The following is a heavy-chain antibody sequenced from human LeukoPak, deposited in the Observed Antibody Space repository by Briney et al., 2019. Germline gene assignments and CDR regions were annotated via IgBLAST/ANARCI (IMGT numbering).Heavy chain of an antibody. J-gene: IGHJ4*02. CDR3: ARSSCYDILTGYYGGNFDY. D-gene: IGHD3-9*01. Sequence: ASVKVSCKASGGTFSSYAISWVRQAPGQGLEWMGGIIPIFGTANYAQKFQGRVTITADESTSTAYMELSSLRSEDTAVYYCARSSCYDILTGYYGGNFDYWGQGTLVTVSS. CDR2: IIPIFGTA. CDR1: GGTFSSYA. V-gene: IGHV1-69*13.